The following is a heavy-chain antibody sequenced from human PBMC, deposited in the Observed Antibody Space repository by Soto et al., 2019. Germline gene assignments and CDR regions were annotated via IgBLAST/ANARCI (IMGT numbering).Heavy chain of an antibody. V-gene: IGHV1-18*01. CDR3: ARFVTYYDFWSGSTYMDV. D-gene: IGHD3-3*01. Sequence: ASVKVSCKASGYTFTSYGISWVRQAPGQGLEWMGWISAYNGNTNYAQKLQGRVTMTTDTSTSTAYMELRSLRSDDTAVYYCARFVTYYDFWSGSTYMDVWGKGTTVTVSS. J-gene: IGHJ6*03. CDR1: GYTFTSYG. CDR2: ISAYNGNT.